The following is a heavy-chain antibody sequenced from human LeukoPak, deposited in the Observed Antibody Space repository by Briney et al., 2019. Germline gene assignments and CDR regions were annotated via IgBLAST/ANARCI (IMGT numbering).Heavy chain of an antibody. J-gene: IGHJ5*02. Sequence: ASVKVSCKASGYTFTGYYMHWVRQAPGQGLEWMGWINPNSGCTNYAQKFQGRVTMTRDTSISTAYMELSRLRSDDTAVYYCARGSYDFWSGYYSGAGWFDPWGQGTLVTVSS. CDR3: ARGSYDFWSGYYSGAGWFDP. CDR1: GYTFTGYY. CDR2: INPNSGCT. D-gene: IGHD3-3*01. V-gene: IGHV1-2*02.